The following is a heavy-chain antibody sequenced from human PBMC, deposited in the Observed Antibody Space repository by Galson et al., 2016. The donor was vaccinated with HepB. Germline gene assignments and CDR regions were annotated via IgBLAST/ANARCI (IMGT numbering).Heavy chain of an antibody. Sequence: LSLTCIVSGGSISSSSYYWGWIRRPPGKGLEWIGSIYYTGTTYYSPSLQSRVTISVDTSRDEFSVNLSSVTATDTAVYYCVRQQRDGLVNFWGLGTMVIVSS. CDR2: IYYTGTT. J-gene: IGHJ3*01. D-gene: IGHD3/OR15-3a*01. CDR3: VRQQRDGLVNF. CDR1: GGSISSSSYY. V-gene: IGHV4-39*01.